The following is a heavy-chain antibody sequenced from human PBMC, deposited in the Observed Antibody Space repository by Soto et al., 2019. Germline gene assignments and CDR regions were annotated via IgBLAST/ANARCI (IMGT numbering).Heavy chain of an antibody. V-gene: IGHV5-51*01. CDR1: GYTFTDYW. J-gene: IGHJ6*02. D-gene: IGHD4-4*01. CDR2: IYPGDSDT. CDR3: ARHHQPQDYSNYYYYYGMDV. Sequence: GESLKISCKGYGYTFTDYWIGWVRQMPGKGLELIGLIYPGDSDTRYSPSFQGQVTISADKSISTAYLQWSSLKASDTAMYYCARHHQPQDYSNYYYYYGMDVWGQGTTVTVSS.